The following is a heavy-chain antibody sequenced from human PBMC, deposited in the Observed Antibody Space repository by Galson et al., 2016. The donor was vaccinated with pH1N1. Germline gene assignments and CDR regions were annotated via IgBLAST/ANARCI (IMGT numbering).Heavy chain of an antibody. CDR3: ARRYYFDY. J-gene: IGHJ4*02. CDR2: IDPSDGTT. Sequence: SVKVSCKASGYSVTRYYMHWVRQAPGQGLAWTGIIDPSDGTTTYSPKFQGRISLPRDTSTNSVHMELTTLRPDDSATNFCARRYYFDYWGQGTLVTVSS. CDR1: GYSVTRYY. V-gene: IGHV1-46*01.